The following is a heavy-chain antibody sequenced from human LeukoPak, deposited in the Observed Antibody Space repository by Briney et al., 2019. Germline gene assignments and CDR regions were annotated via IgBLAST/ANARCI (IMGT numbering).Heavy chain of an antibody. D-gene: IGHD3-9*01. V-gene: IGHV3-7*01. J-gene: IGHJ4*02. CDR3: ARASPYYDILTGYRAFDY. CDR2: IKQDGSEK. CDR1: GFTFSSYW. Sequence: PGGSLRLSCAASGFTFSSYWMSWVRQAPGEGLEWVANIKQDGSEKYYVDSVKGRFTISRDNAKNSLYLQMNSLRAEDTAVYYCARASPYYDILTGYRAFDYWGQGTLVTVSS.